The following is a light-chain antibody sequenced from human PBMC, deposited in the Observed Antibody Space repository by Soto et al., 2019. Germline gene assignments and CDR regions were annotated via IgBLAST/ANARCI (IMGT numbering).Light chain of an antibody. V-gene: IGKV1-5*03. CDR3: QQYDSFLT. CDR1: QSISTW. CDR2: KAS. Sequence: DIQMTQSPSTLSASVGDRVTITCRASQSISTWLAWYQQKPGKAPKLLIYKASSLESGVPSRFSGSGSGTKFTLPLSSLQPDYFATYYCQQYDSFLTFGQGTQVEIK. J-gene: IGKJ1*01.